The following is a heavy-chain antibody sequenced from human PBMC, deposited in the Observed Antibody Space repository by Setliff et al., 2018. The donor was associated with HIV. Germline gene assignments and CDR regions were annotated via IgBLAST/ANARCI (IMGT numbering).Heavy chain of an antibody. V-gene: IGHV3-15*07. CDR3: ARVGNSNGLIQYFQN. Sequence: GGSLRLSCAASGFSFSNAWMDWVRQAPGKGLEWVGRAYTKTDGGGRTYYADSVRGRFTISRDNSKNTLYLQMNSLRAEDTAVYYCARVGNSNGLIQYFQNWGQGTQVTVSS. CDR1: GFSFSNAW. J-gene: IGHJ1*01. CDR2: AYTKTDGGGRT. D-gene: IGHD6-19*01.